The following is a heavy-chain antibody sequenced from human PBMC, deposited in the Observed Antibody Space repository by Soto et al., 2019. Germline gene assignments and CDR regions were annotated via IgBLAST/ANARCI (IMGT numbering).Heavy chain of an antibody. CDR2: INAGNGNT. CDR3: ARNPNDXSAYXXHYYHGMHV. D-gene: IGHD3-22*01. J-gene: IGHJ6*02. CDR1: GYTFTSYG. V-gene: IGHV1-3*01. Sequence: GASVKVSCKASGYTFTSYGIHWVRQAPGQRLEWTGWINAGNGNTKYSEKFQGRVTITRDTXXSTACLELSSLRSEDTAVYYCARNPNDXSAYXXHYYHGMHVWGQGTTVTVSS.